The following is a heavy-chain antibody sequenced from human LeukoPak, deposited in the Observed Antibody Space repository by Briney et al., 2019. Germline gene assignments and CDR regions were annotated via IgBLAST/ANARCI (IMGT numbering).Heavy chain of an antibody. Sequence: GGSLRLSCAASGFTFSSYAVSWVRQAPGKGLEWVSAISGSGGSAYYADSVKGRFTISRDNSKNTLYLQMNSLRAEDTAVYYCAKDAFVLRYFDWLLFRSPYFDYWGQGTLVTVSS. J-gene: IGHJ4*02. CDR2: ISGSGGSA. CDR1: GFTFSSYA. D-gene: IGHD3-9*01. V-gene: IGHV3-23*01. CDR3: AKDAFVLRYFDWLLFRSPYFDY.